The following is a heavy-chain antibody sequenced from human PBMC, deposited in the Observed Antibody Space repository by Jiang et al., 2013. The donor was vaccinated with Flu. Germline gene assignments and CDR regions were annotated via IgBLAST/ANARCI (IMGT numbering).Heavy chain of an antibody. CDR3: ARRLGGSYGAFDI. D-gene: IGHD1-26*01. V-gene: IGHV5-10-1*01. Sequence: SFQGHVTISADKSISTAYLQWSSLKASDTAMYYCARRLGGSYGAFDIWGQGTMVTVSS. J-gene: IGHJ3*02.